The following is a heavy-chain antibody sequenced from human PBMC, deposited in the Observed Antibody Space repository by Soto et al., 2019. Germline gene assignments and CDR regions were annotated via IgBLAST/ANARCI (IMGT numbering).Heavy chain of an antibody. CDR2: ISYDGSSK. Sequence: GGSLRLSCAASGFTFTNYGMHWVRQAPGKGLEWVAVISYDGSSKYYSDSVTGRFSISRDNSKNTLYLQMNSLRVEDTAVYYCAKDGVPGHYLDSWGPGTLVTVSP. D-gene: IGHD3-16*01. J-gene: IGHJ4*02. CDR1: GFTFTNYG. CDR3: AKDGVPGHYLDS. V-gene: IGHV3-30*18.